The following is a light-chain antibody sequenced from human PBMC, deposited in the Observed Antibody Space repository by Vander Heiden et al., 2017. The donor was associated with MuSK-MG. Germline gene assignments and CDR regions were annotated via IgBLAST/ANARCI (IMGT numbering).Light chain of an antibody. CDR1: SGQSNYD. J-gene: IGLJ1*01. CDR3: GSYYGSGSNFVSRVV. CDR2: VGTLVIVV. V-gene: IGLV9-49*01. Sequence: VLTEAPSASDSLGASVTVTCTLSSGQSNYDVYWYQQRPQKGRRCVMRVGTLVIVVSKGDGIPDRFSVLGSGLNRYLTTTNTQEEDESDDDCGSYYGSGSNFVSRVVFGTGTKLTVL.